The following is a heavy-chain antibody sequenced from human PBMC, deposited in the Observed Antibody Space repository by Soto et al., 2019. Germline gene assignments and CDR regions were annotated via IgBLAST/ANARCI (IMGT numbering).Heavy chain of an antibody. Sequence: LRLSCAASGFSFSTYWMSWVRQVPGTGLEWVANIKADGSETYYVDSVRGRFTISRDNAKTSLYLQMNSLRAEDTAVYYCAKGGHIDFCGQGTLVTVSS. D-gene: IGHD3-16*01. V-gene: IGHV3-7*03. CDR2: IKADGSET. CDR1: GFSFSTYW. CDR3: AKGGHIDF. J-gene: IGHJ4*02.